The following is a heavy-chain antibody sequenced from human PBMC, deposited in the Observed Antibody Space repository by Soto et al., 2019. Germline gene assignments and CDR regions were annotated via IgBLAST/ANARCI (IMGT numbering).Heavy chain of an antibody. V-gene: IGHV3-9*01. CDR3: TKRRSARPGFDAFDL. D-gene: IGHD3-10*01. Sequence: GGSLRLSCVASGFTFEDYSLHWVRQVPGKGLEWAAGISGNSGSSGYADSVRGRFTVSRDNAKNSLFLQMSSLSPEDTALYYCTKRRSARPGFDAFDLWGQGTMVTVSS. CDR2: ISGNSGSS. CDR1: GFTFEDYS. J-gene: IGHJ3*01.